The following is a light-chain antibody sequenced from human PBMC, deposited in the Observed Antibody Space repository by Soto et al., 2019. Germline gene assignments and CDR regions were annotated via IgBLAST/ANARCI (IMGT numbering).Light chain of an antibody. CDR3: QQSYSTPWT. CDR1: HIISSY. Sequence: DIQMTQSPSSLSARVGHRFIVTWRASHIISSYLNWYQQKPGRATKLLIYAASSLQSGVPSRFSGSGSGTDFTLTISSLQHEDFATYYCQQSYSTPWTFGQGTNVDIK. J-gene: IGKJ1*01. CDR2: AAS. V-gene: IGKV1-39*01.